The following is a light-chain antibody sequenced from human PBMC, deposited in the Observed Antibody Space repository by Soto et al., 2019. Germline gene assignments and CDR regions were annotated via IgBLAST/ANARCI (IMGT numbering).Light chain of an antibody. J-gene: IGKJ2*01. CDR1: QSISSW. V-gene: IGKV1-5*03. CDR3: QQYNSYSPT. Sequence: DIQMTQSPSTLSASVGDRVTITCRASQSISSWLAWYQQKPGKAPKLLIYKASSLESGGPSRFSGSGSGTEFTLTISSPQPDDLATYYCQQYNSYSPTFGQGTKLEIK. CDR2: KAS.